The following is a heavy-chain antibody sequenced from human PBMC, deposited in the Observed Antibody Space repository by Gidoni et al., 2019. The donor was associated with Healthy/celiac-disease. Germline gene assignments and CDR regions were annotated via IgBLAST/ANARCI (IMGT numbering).Heavy chain of an antibody. J-gene: IGHJ4*02. CDR1: GYTFTGYY. D-gene: IGHD6-13*01. V-gene: IGHV1-2*02. CDR3: ASDHMDSSNN. CDR2: INPTSGGT. Sequence: QVPLVQSGAEVKKPGASVKVSCQASGYTFTGYYMHWVRQAPGQGLEWMGWINPTSGGTNYAQKFQGRVTMTRETSISTAYMELSRLRSDDTAVYYCASDHMDSSNNWGQGTLVTVSS.